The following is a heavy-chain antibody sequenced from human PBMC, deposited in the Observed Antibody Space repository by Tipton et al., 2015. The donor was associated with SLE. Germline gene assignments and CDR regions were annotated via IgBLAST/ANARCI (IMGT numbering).Heavy chain of an antibody. CDR3: ATAGRDGYNFDY. V-gene: IGHV4-59*01. Sequence: TLSLTCTVSGGSISSYYWSWIRQPPGKGLEWIGYIYYSGSTNYNPPLKSRVTISVDTSKNQFSLKLSSVTAADTAVYYCATAGRDGYNFDYWGQGTLVTVSS. D-gene: IGHD5-24*01. J-gene: IGHJ4*02. CDR1: GGSISSYY. CDR2: IYYSGST.